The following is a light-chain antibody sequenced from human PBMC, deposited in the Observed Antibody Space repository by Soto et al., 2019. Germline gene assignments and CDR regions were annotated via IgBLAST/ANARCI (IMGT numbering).Light chain of an antibody. J-gene: IGLJ1*01. Sequence: QFALTQPRSVSGSPGQSVTISCTGTSSDVGGYNFVSWYQQHPGKATKLMIYDVTKRPSGVPDRFSGSKSGNTASLTISGLQAEDEGDYYCCSYAGSYTWVFGTGTKVTVL. CDR2: DVT. V-gene: IGLV2-11*01. CDR3: CSYAGSYTWV. CDR1: SSDVGGYNF.